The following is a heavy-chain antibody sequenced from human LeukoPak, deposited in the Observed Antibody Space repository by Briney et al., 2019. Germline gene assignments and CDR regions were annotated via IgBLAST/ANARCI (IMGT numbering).Heavy chain of an antibody. CDR2: ISYDGSNK. CDR3: ARSGNQLVRPFDY. J-gene: IGHJ4*02. CDR1: GFTFSSYA. D-gene: IGHD6-13*01. V-gene: IGHV3-30*04. Sequence: PGGSLRLSCAASGFTFSSYAMHWVRQAPGKGLEWVAVISYDGSNKYYADSVKGRFTISRDNSKNTLYLQMNSLRAEDTAVYYCARSGNQLVRPFDYWGQGTLVTVSS.